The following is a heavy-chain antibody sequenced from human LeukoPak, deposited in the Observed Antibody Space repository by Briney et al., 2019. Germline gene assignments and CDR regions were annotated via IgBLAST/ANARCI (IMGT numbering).Heavy chain of an antibody. V-gene: IGHV4-59*01. CDR3: ARVPHDLGYCSGGSCYHFDY. J-gene: IGHJ4*02. D-gene: IGHD2-15*01. CDR1: GGSISSYY. Sequence: SETLSLTCTVSGGSISSYYWSWIRQPPGKGLEWIGYIYYSGSTNYNPSLKSRVTISVDTSKNQFSLKLSSVTAADTAVYYCARVPHDLGYCSGGSCYHFDYWGQGTLVTVSS. CDR2: IYYSGST.